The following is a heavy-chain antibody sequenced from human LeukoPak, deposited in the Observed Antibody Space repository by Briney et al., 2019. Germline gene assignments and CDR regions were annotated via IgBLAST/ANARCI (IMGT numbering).Heavy chain of an antibody. J-gene: IGHJ4*02. Sequence: SETLSLTCAVSGASISGSGYYWSWIRQPPGKGLEWIGEINHSGSTNYNPSLKSRVTISVDTSKNQFSLKLSSVTAADTAVYYCARGRYSYGHWGQGTLVTVSS. CDR3: ARGRYSYGH. CDR1: GASISGSGYY. V-gene: IGHV4-34*01. CDR2: INHSGST. D-gene: IGHD5-18*01.